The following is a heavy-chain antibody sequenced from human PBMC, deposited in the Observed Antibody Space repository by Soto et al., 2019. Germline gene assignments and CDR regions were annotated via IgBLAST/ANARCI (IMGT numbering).Heavy chain of an antibody. J-gene: IGHJ4*01. CDR1: GFTFSSYA. D-gene: IGHD3-10*01. V-gene: IGHV3-30-3*01. Sequence: QVQLVESGGGVVQPGRSLRLSCAASGFTFSSYAMHWVRQAPGKGLEWVAVISYDGSNKYYADSVKGRFTISRDNSKNTLYLQMNSLRAEDTAVYYCARRNDHGSGSYYKGPFDYWGHGTLVTVSS. CDR3: ARRNDHGSGSYYKGPFDY. CDR2: ISYDGSNK.